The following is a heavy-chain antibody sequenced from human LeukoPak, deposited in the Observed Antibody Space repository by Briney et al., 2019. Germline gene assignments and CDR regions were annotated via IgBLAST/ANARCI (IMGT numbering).Heavy chain of an antibody. CDR1: GGSFSGYY. J-gene: IGHJ4*02. V-gene: IGHV4-34*01. Sequence: SETLSLTCAVYGGSFSGYYWSWIRQPPGKGLEWIGEINHSGSTNYNPSLKSRVTISVDTSKNRFSLKLSSVTAADTAVYYCARGTAARQIDYWGQGTLVTVSS. CDR3: ARGTAARQIDY. CDR2: INHSGST. D-gene: IGHD6-6*01.